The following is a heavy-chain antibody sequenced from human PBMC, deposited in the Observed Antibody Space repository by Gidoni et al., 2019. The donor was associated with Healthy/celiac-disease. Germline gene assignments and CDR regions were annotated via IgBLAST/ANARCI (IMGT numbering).Heavy chain of an antibody. CDR2: INHSGST. CDR1: GGSFSGYY. J-gene: IGHJ4*02. CDR3: ARGRAPNPAFRDRVSFDY. V-gene: IGHV4-34*01. D-gene: IGHD3-16*01. Sequence: QVQLQQWGAGLLKPSETLSLTCAVYGGSFSGYYWSWIRQPPGKGLEWIGEINHSGSTNYNPSLKSRVTISVDTSKNQFSLKLSSVTAADTAVYYCARGRAPNPAFRDRVSFDYWGQGTLVTVSS.